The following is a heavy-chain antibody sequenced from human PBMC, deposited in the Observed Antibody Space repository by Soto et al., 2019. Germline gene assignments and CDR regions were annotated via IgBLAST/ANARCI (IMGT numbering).Heavy chain of an antibody. CDR1: GFILSSEW. Sequence: GGSLRLSCAASGFILSSEWMDWVRQAPGKGLVWVSRINTDGSDTRYADSVKGRFTISRDNAKDTVYLQMNSLRAEDTGVYYCVRDRPGSQEYFDYWGQGNMVTVSS. J-gene: IGHJ4*02. CDR2: INTDGSDT. V-gene: IGHV3-74*01. D-gene: IGHD3-10*01. CDR3: VRDRPGSQEYFDY.